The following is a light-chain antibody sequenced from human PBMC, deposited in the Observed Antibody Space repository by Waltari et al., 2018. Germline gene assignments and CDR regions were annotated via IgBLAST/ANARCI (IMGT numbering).Light chain of an antibody. Sequence: DIQMTQSPSSLSASVGDRVTITCRASQNIHTYLNWYQQTPGEAPKALIYVASNLQSGVPLRFIGSGSGTDFTLTISRLEPEDFAVYYCQQYGSSPRTFGQGTKVEIK. V-gene: IGKV1-39*01. CDR3: QQYGSSPRT. CDR1: QNIHTY. CDR2: VAS. J-gene: IGKJ1*01.